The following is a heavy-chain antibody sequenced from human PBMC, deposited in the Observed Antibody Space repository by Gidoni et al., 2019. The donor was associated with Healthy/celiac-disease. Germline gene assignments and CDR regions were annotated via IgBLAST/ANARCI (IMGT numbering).Heavy chain of an antibody. CDR3: ARDSLYTARDGYNYGGNEDY. CDR2: ISSSGSTI. CDR1: GFTFSSYE. Sequence: EVQLVESGGGLVQPGGSLRLSCAASGFTFSSYEMKWVRQAPGKGLEWVSYISSSGSTIYYADSVKGRFTISRDNAKNSLYLQMNSLRAEDTAVYYCARDSLYTARDGYNYGGNEDYWGQGTLVTVSS. D-gene: IGHD5-12*01. V-gene: IGHV3-48*03. J-gene: IGHJ4*02.